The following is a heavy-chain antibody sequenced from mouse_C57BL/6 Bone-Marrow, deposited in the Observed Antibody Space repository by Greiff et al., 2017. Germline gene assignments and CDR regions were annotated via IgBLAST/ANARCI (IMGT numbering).Heavy chain of an antibody. CDR2: ISYDGSN. Sequence: EVKLVESGPGLVKPSQSLSLTRSVTGYSITSGYYWNWIRQFPGNKLEWMGYISYDGSNNYNPSLKNRISITRDKSQNQFFLKLNSVTTEDTTTYYWARAKDYYGSSYVWYFDVWGTGTTVTVSS. CDR1: GYSITSGYY. CDR3: ARAKDYYGSSYVWYFDV. D-gene: IGHD1-1*01. J-gene: IGHJ1*03. V-gene: IGHV3-6*01.